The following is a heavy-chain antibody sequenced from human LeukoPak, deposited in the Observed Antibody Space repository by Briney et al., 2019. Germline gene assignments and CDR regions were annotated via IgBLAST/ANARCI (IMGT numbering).Heavy chain of an antibody. CDR1: GFTLSSYS. J-gene: IGHJ4*02. D-gene: IGHD3-9*01. CDR2: ISSSSSYI. CDR3: ARDDILTGYYIFDY. Sequence: GGSLRLSCAASGFTLSSYSMNWVRQAPGKGLEWVSSISSSSSYIYYADSVKGRFTISRDNAKNSLYLQMNSLRAEDTAVYYCARDDILTGYYIFDYWGQGTLVTVSS. V-gene: IGHV3-21*01.